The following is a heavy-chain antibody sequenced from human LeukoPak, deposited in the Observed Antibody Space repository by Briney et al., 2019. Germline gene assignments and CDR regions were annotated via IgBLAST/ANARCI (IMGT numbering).Heavy chain of an antibody. V-gene: IGHV4-39*01. J-gene: IGHJ4*02. CDR1: ARSLSSISIE. CDR2: IYYSGST. Sequence: SETLSLTCPVSARSLSSISIECGWIRQPPGKGLEWIGSIYYSGSTYYNPSLKSRVTISVDTSKNQFSLKLSSVTAADTAVYYFARQYTPTYHTGSGWPYYFDYWGQGTLVTVSS. CDR3: ARQYTPTYHTGSGWPYYFDY. D-gene: IGHD6-19*01.